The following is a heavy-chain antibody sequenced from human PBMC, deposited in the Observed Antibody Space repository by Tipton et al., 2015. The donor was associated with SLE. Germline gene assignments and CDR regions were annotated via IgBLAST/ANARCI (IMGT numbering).Heavy chain of an antibody. CDR3: ASLYYFDY. CDR2: IKSDGVST. J-gene: IGHJ4*02. Sequence: AVSGFPFSSYWMHWVRQAPGKGLVWVARIKSDGVSTNYADTVKGRFTISRDNAKNKLYLQIDSLRAEDTAVYYCASLYYFDYWGQGTLVTVSS. CDR1: GFPFSSYW. V-gene: IGHV3-74*01.